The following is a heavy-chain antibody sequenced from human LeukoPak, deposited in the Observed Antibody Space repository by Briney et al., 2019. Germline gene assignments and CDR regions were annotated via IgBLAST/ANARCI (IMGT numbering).Heavy chain of an antibody. CDR3: AKAGRGGWYPGWPFDI. CDR1: GFTFLTYA. J-gene: IGHJ3*02. CDR2: IRDSGAST. Sequence: GGSLRLSCAASGFTFLTYAMSWVRQAPGKGLQWVSVIRDSGASTYYADSVKGRFTISRDNSKNTLYLQMNSLRAEDAAVYYCAKAGRGGWYPGWPFDIWGQGTMVTVSS. V-gene: IGHV3-23*01. D-gene: IGHD6-19*01.